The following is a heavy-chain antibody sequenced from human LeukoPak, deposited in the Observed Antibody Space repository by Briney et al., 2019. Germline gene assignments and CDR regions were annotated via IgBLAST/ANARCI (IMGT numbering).Heavy chain of an antibody. CDR2: IYYSGST. CDR1: GGSISSYY. Sequence: PSETLSLTCTVSGGSISSYYWSWIRQPPGKGLEWIGYIYYSGSTNYNPSLKSRVTISVDTSKNQFSLKLSSVTAADTAVYYCARTFNWGHWYFDLWGRGTLVTVSS. CDR3: ARTFNWGHWYFDL. J-gene: IGHJ2*01. V-gene: IGHV4-59*01. D-gene: IGHD7-27*01.